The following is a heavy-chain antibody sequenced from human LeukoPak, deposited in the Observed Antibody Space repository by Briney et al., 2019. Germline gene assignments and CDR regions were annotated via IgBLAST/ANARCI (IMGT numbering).Heavy chain of an antibody. J-gene: IGHJ4*02. D-gene: IGHD4-17*01. V-gene: IGHV3-30*04. CDR3: ARDRYGDYGDFDY. CDR2: ISYDGSNK. CDR1: GFTFSSYA. Sequence: GRSLRLSCAASGFTFSSYAMHWVRQAPGKGLEWVAVISYDGSNKYYADSVKGRFTISRDNSKNTLYLQMNSLRAEDTAVYYCARDRYGDYGDFDYWGQGTLVTVSS.